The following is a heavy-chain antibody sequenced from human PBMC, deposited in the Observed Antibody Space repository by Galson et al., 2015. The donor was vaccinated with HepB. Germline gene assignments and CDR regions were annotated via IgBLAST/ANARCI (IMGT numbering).Heavy chain of an antibody. J-gene: IGHJ6*02. CDR2: INPSGGST. D-gene: IGHD3-10*01. CDR1: GYTFTSYY. CDR3: ARTPVTGGSGSYYNYGMDV. Sequence: SVKVSCKASGYTFTSYYMHWVRQAPGQGLEWMGIINPSGGSTSYAQKLQGRVTMTRDTSTSTVYMELSSLRSEDTAVYYYARTPVTGGSGSYYNYGMDVWGQGTTVTVSS. V-gene: IGHV1-46*04.